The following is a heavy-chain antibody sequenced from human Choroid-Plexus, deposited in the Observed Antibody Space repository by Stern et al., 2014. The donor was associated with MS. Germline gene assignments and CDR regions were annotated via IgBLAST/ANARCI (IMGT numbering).Heavy chain of an antibody. CDR2: IDPGCDP. CDR3: VRERCINTRCYGGRFGYYYYGMDV. CDR1: GGSFSGYY. Sequence: QVQLQQWGAGLLKPSETLSLTCAVYGGSFSGYYWSWIRQSPGQGLEWIGDIDPGCDPNYSPALKSRITIAGDRSKNHLSRNLSAVTAADTAIYYCVRERCINTRCYGGRFGYYYYGMDVWGQGTTVTVSS. J-gene: IGHJ6*02. D-gene: IGHD2-2*01. V-gene: IGHV4-34*01.